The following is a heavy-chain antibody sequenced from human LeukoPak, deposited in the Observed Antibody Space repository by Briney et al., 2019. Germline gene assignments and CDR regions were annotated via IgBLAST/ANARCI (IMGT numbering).Heavy chain of an antibody. CDR3: LSQFDY. CDR2: ISSNGGST. J-gene: IGHJ4*02. CDR1: GFTFSSYA. Sequence: GGSLRLSCAASGFTFSSYAMHWVRQAPGKGLEYVSAISSNGGSTYYANSVKGRFTISRDNAKNSLYLQMNSLREEDTAVYYCLSQFDYWGQGTLVTVSS. V-gene: IGHV3-64*01.